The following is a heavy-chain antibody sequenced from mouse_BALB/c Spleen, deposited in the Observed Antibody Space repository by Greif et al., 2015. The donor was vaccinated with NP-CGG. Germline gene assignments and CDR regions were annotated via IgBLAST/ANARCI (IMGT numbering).Heavy chain of an antibody. V-gene: IGHV5-17*02. CDR1: GFTFSSFG. Sequence: EVKLMESGGGLVQPGGSRKLSCAASGFTFSSFGMHWVRQAPEKGLEWVAYISSGSSTIYYADTVKGRFTISRDNPKNTLFLQMTSLRSEDTAMYYCARAFYYGSSYGFDYWGQGTTLTVSS. D-gene: IGHD1-1*01. J-gene: IGHJ2*01. CDR3: ARAFYYGSSYGFDY. CDR2: ISSGSSTI.